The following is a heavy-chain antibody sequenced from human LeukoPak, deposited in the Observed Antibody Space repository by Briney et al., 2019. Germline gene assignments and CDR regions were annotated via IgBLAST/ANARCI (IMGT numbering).Heavy chain of an antibody. CDR2: ISGSGGST. CDR1: GFTFSSYA. J-gene: IGHJ5*02. D-gene: IGHD3-22*01. Sequence: GGSLRLSCAASGFTFSSYAMSWVRQAPVKGLEWVSAISGSGGSTYYADSVKGRFTISRDNSKNTLYLQMNSLRAEDTAVYYCAKEPYYDSSGYLGWFDPWGQGTLVTVSS. V-gene: IGHV3-23*01. CDR3: AKEPYYDSSGYLGWFDP.